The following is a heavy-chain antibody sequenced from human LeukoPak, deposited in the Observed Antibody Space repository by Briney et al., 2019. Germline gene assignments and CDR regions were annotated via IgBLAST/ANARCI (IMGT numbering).Heavy chain of an antibody. CDR1: GASTTSYY. CDR2: IYSDGTT. D-gene: IGHD3-22*01. CDR3: ARDPRSYDTSGYYYFDS. Sequence: SETLSLTCSVSGASTTSYYWNWIRQAPGKGLEWIGYIYSDGTTSYSPSLRSRVTISIDTSRNQFSLKLSSVTAADAAVYYCARDPRSYDTSGYYYFDSWGQGALVTVSS. V-gene: IGHV4-59*01. J-gene: IGHJ4*02.